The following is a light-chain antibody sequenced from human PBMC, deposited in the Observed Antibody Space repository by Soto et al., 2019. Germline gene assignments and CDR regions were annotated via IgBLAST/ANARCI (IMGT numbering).Light chain of an antibody. Sequence: DIQMTQSPSSLSASVGDRVTITCRASQNINNFLHWYQQKLGKAPKLLNYAASSLQSGVPSRFSGSGSGTDFTLTISSLQPEDFATYYCQQSYSTLLTFGGGTKVEIK. V-gene: IGKV1-39*01. CDR2: AAS. CDR1: QNINNF. J-gene: IGKJ4*01. CDR3: QQSYSTLLT.